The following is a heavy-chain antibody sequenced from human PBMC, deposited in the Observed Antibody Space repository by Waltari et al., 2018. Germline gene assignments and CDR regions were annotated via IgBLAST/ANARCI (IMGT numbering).Heavy chain of an antibody. V-gene: IGHV5-51*03. J-gene: IGHJ3*02. CDR3: ARREHDYDYVGGSYRRVIDTFDI. D-gene: IGHD3-16*02. CDR2: IYVGDSET. Sequence: EVRLVQSGAEVKKPGESLKISCKGSGDKFSTYWIGWVRQMPGKGLEWMGIIYVGDSETRYSPAFRGKVTMSADKSITTAYLQGSSLKASDTAMYYCARREHDYDYVGGSYRRVIDTFDIWGQGTRVTVSS. CDR1: GDKFSTYW.